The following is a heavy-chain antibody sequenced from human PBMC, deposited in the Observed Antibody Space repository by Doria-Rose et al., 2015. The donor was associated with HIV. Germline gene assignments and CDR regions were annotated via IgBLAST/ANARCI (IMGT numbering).Heavy chain of an antibody. CDR3: ARIKSSRWYHKYYFDF. J-gene: IGHJ4*02. V-gene: IGHV2-26*01. Sequence: QITLKECGPVLVKPTETLTLTCTVSGVSLSSPGMGVSWIRQPPGKALEWLANIFSDDERSYKTSLKSRLTISRGTSKSKVVLTRTDMDPVDTATYYCARIKSSRWYHKYYFDFWGQGTLVIVSA. D-gene: IGHD6-13*01. CDR2: IFSDDER. CDR1: GVSLSSPGMG.